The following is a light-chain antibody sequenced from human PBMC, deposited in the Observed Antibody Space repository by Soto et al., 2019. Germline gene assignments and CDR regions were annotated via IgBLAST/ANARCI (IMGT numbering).Light chain of an antibody. CDR1: QGISNF. V-gene: IGKV1-27*01. CDR2: AAS. CDR3: QKYSSVIT. J-gene: IGKJ5*01. Sequence: DIQMTQSPSSLSASVGDRVTITCRASQGISNFLACYQQKPGKVPKLLSSAASTLQSGVPSRFSGSRSGTDFNLTITSLQPEAVETYYCQKYSSVITFGQGTRLEIK.